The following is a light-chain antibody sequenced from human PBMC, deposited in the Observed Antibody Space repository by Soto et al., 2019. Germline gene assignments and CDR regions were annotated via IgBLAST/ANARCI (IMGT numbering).Light chain of an antibody. Sequence: QPVLTQPASVSGSPGQSITISCTGTSSDVGAYNSVAWYQHNPGKAPKLMIYDVSNRPSGVSSRFSGSKSGNTASLSISGLQAEDEADYYCSSYTSSSTLVFGTGTKLTVL. CDR1: SSDVGAYNS. CDR3: SSYTSSSTLV. CDR2: DVS. V-gene: IGLV2-14*01. J-gene: IGLJ1*01.